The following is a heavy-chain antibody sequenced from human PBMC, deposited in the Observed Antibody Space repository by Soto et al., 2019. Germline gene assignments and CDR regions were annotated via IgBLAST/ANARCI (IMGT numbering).Heavy chain of an antibody. D-gene: IGHD1-26*01. CDR2: ISYDGTTK. V-gene: IGHV3-30*18. Sequence: QVQLLESGGGVVQPGRSLRLSCAASGFTFGNYGMHWVRQAPGKGLEWVAAISYDGTTKYYADSVKGRFTTSRDNAKNALYLQMNSLRAEDPALYYCAKYTGNYRVGEYWGQGTLVTVSS. CDR1: GFTFGNYG. CDR3: AKYTGNYRVGEY. J-gene: IGHJ4*02.